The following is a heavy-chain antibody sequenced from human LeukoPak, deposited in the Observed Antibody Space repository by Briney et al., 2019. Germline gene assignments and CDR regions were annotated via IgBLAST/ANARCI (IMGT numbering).Heavy chain of an antibody. CDR1: GFTFSSYS. CDR3: ARAVPPTYYYYYMDV. V-gene: IGHV3-21*01. Sequence: PGGSLRLSCAASGFTFSSYSMNWVRQAPGKGLEWVSSISSSSSYIYYADSVKGRFTISRDDAKNSLYLQMNSLRAEDTAVYYCARAVPPTYYYYYMDVWGKGTTVTVSS. D-gene: IGHD3-10*01. J-gene: IGHJ6*03. CDR2: ISSSSSYI.